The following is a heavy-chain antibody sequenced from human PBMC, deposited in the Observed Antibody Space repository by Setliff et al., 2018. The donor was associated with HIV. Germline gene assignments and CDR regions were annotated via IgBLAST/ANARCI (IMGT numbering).Heavy chain of an antibody. J-gene: IGHJ6*03. D-gene: IGHD6-13*01. CDR1: GGSISSSRYY. CDR2: IYHSGST. Sequence: SETLSLTCTVSGGSISSSRYYWGWIRQPPGKGLEWIGSIYHSGSTYYNPSLKSRVTISVDTSKNQFSLELSSVTAADTAVYYCARGRSRWTYYNYYYMDVWGKGTTVTVSS. V-gene: IGHV4-39*07. CDR3: ARGRSRWTYYNYYYMDV.